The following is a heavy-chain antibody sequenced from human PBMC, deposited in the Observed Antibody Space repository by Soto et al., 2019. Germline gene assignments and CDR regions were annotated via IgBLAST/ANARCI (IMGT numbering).Heavy chain of an antibody. CDR2: MSGDGKTI. J-gene: IGHJ5*02. Sequence: PGGSLRLSCAASGFTFSNYFMHWVRQVPGEGLVWVSRMSGDGKTISYADSVKGRFTISRDNAKNTLYLQMNSLRVEDTAVYYCARTYVPGIAGSEPWGQGTLVTVSS. D-gene: IGHD1-1*01. V-gene: IGHV3-74*01. CDR3: ARTYVPGIAGSEP. CDR1: GFTFSNYF.